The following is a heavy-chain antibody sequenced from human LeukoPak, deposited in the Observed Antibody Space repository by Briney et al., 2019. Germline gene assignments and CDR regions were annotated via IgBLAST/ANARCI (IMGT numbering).Heavy chain of an antibody. D-gene: IGHD3-10*01. Sequence: ASVKVSCKASGYTFTSYDINWVRQATGQGLEWMGWMNPNSGNTGYAQKFQGRVTITRNTSISTAYMELSSLRSEDTAVYYCARDFFHRTYYYGSGSYLFAFDIWGQGTMVTVSS. J-gene: IGHJ3*02. V-gene: IGHV1-8*03. CDR3: ARDFFHRTYYYGSGSYLFAFDI. CDR1: GYTFTSYD. CDR2: MNPNSGNT.